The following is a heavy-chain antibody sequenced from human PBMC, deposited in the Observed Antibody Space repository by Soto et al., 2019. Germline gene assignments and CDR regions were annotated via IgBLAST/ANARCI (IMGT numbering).Heavy chain of an antibody. D-gene: IGHD3-10*01. J-gene: IGHJ6*02. CDR3: ARDPPLFIITMVPPYYYYGMDV. CDR2: IHYSGST. V-gene: IGHV4-39*02. Sequence: SETLSLTCTVSGGSISSNIYYWGWIRQPPGKGLEWIGNIHYSGSTYYDSSLKSRVTISVDTSKNQFSLKLSSVTAADTAVYYCARDPPLFIITMVPPYYYYGMDVWGQGTTVTVSS. CDR1: GGSISSNIYY.